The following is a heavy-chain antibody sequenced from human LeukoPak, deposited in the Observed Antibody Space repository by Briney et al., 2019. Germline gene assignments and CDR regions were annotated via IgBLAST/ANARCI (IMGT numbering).Heavy chain of an antibody. CDR3: AIRSGSYRYWYFDL. CDR2: IYYSGST. CDR1: GGSIIGYY. Sequence: PSETLSLTCTVSGGSIIGYYWGWIRQPPGKGLEWIGSIYYSGSTYYNPSLKSRVTISVDTSKNQFSLKLSSVTAADTAVYYCAIRSGSYRYWYFDLWGRGTLVTVSS. D-gene: IGHD1-26*01. J-gene: IGHJ2*01. V-gene: IGHV4-39*01.